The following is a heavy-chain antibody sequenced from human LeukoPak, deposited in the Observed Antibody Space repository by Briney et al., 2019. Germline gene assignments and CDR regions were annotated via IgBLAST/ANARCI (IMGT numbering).Heavy chain of an antibody. CDR1: GGSISSYY. V-gene: IGHV4-59*08. D-gene: IGHD1-7*01. CDR3: ARTNWNYVGFDY. Sequence: SETLSLTCTVSGGSISSYYWSWIRQPPGKGLEWIGYIYYSGSTNYNPSLKSRVTISVDTSKNQFSLKLSSVTAADTAVYYCARTNWNYVGFDYWGQGTLVTVSS. J-gene: IGHJ4*02. CDR2: IYYSGST.